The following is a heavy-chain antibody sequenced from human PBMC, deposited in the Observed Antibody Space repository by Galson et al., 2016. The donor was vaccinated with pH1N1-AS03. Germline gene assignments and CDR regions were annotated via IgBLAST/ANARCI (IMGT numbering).Heavy chain of an antibody. Sequence: SLRLSCAASGFTVTDNYMSWVRQAPGKGLEWVSVMYRSGDTDYTDSARGRFTVSRDDSTNTVYLQMNSLRAEDTAVYYCVRRSPWGTGGTFYFDYWGQGTLVAVSS. V-gene: IGHV3-53*01. CDR2: MYRSGDT. CDR1: GFTVTDNY. J-gene: IGHJ4*02. D-gene: IGHD4-23*01. CDR3: VRRSPWGTGGTFYFDY.